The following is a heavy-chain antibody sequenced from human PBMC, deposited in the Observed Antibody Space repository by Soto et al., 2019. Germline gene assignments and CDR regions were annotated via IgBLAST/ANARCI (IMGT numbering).Heavy chain of an antibody. CDR1: GYTLNTYY. CDR2: INPRGGGT. Sequence: WASVKVSCKASGYTLNTYYMHWVRQAPGQGPEWMGIINPRGGGTTYAQNFQDRVTMTSDTSSSTVYMELSSLRSEDTAVYYCARGGGFSPYYYNLDVWGQGTTVTVSS. J-gene: IGHJ6*02. V-gene: IGHV1-46*02. D-gene: IGHD2-15*01. CDR3: ARGGGFSPYYYNLDV.